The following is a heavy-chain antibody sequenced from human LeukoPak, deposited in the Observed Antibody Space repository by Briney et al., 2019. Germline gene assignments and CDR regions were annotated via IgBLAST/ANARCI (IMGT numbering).Heavy chain of an antibody. CDR1: GGSISSGGYY. CDR2: IYHSGST. J-gene: IGHJ4*02. Sequence: SETLSLTCTVSGGSISSGGYYWSWIRQPPGKGLEWIGYIYHSGSTYYNPSLKSRVTISVDRSKNQFSLKLSSVTAADTAVYYCARDIPGYYFDYWGQGTLVTVSS. V-gene: IGHV4-30-2*01. D-gene: IGHD2-21*01. CDR3: ARDIPGYYFDY.